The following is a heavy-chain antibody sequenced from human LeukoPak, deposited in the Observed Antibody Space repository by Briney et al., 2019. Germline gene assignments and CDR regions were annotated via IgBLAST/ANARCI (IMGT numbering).Heavy chain of an antibody. CDR1: GGSISSYY. D-gene: IGHD6-19*01. J-gene: IGHJ6*02. Sequence: PSETLSLTCTVSGGSISSYYWSWIRQPPGKGLEWIGYIYYSGSTNYNPSLKSRVTISVDTSKNQFSLKLSSVTAADTAVYYCARGSGWSYYYYGMDVWGQGTTVTVSS. V-gene: IGHV4-59*12. CDR3: ARGSGWSYYYYGMDV. CDR2: IYYSGST.